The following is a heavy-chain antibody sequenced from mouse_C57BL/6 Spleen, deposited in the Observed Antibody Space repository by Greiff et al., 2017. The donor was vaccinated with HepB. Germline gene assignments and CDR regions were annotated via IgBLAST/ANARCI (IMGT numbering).Heavy chain of an antibody. CDR3: TTGQLGYYAMDY. D-gene: IGHD3-2*01. V-gene: IGHV14-1*01. J-gene: IGHJ4*01. CDR1: GFNIKDYY. CDR2: IDPEDGDT. Sequence: EVQLQQSGAELVRPGASVKLSCTASGFNIKDYYMHWVKQRPEQGLEWIGRIDPEDGDTEYAPKFQGKATMTAGTSANTAYLQLSSLTSEDTAVYYWTTGQLGYYAMDYWGQGTSVTVSS.